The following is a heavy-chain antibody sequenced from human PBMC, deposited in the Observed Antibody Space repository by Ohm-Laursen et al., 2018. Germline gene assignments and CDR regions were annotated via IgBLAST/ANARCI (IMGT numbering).Heavy chain of an antibody. CDR2: IDYSGST. Sequence: SETLSLTCAVYGGSFSGYDWSWIRQPPGKGLEWIGYIDYSGSTNSNPSLKSRVPISIDASRNQFSLKLSSVTAADTAVYYCARHIGEYYGSGSYFWFDPWGQGTLVTVSS. J-gene: IGHJ5*02. CDR1: GGSFSGYD. V-gene: IGHV4-59*08. D-gene: IGHD3-10*01. CDR3: ARHIGEYYGSGSYFWFDP.